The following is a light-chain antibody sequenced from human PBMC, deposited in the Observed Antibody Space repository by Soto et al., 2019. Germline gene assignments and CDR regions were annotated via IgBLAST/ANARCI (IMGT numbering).Light chain of an antibody. CDR2: DAS. CDR3: QQYTNWPRFT. J-gene: IGKJ3*01. V-gene: IGKV3-15*01. Sequence: EIVLTQSPATLSVSPGEGATLSCRASQSVSDNLAWYQQRPGQAPRLLIFDASTRSAGIPARFSGSGSGTAFTLTISSLQSEDVAVYYCQQYTNWPRFTFGPGTKVEIK. CDR1: QSVSDN.